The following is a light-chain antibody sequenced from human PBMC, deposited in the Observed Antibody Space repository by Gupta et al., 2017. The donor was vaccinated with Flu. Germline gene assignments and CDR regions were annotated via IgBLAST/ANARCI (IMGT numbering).Light chain of an antibody. J-gene: IGKJ1*01. CDR2: LGS. CDR1: QSLLHTNGYNY. V-gene: IGKV2-28*01. CDR3: MQALQIPQT. Sequence: VTPGEPASISCRSSQSLLHTNGYNYLDWYLQKPGQSPQLLIYLGSNRASGVPDRFSGSGSGTDFTLRISRVGAEDVGVYYCMQALQIPQTFGQGTKVEIK.